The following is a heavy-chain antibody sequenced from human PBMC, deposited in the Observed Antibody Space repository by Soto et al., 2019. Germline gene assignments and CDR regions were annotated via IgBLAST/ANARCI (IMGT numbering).Heavy chain of an antibody. CDR1: SYVIESGHY. CDR3: ARSPQYYTPGSSPFDY. CDR2: IYDSGTT. J-gene: IGHJ4*03. V-gene: IGHV4-38-2*01. D-gene: IGHD3-3*01. Sequence: SETLSHTCVVSSYVIESGHYWGCVRQPPGKGLEWVGSIYDSGTTYYNPSLRSRVTISADTSKNQFSLSLTSVTAADTAVYYCARSPQYYTPGSSPFDYWGPGTMVTVSS.